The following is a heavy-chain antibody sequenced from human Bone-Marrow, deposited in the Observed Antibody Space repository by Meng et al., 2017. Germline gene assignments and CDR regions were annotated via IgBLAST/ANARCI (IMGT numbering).Heavy chain of an antibody. J-gene: IGHJ4*02. CDR3: AARRDNYYDSSGYLAY. CDR1: GFTFTSSA. CDR2: IVVGSGNT. V-gene: IGHV1-58*01. Sequence: SVKVSCKASGFTFTSSAVQWVRQARGQRLEWIGWIVVGSGNTNYAQKFQERVTITRDMSTSTAYMELSSLRSEDTAVYYWAARRDNYYDSSGYLAYWGQGTLVTVSS. D-gene: IGHD3-22*01.